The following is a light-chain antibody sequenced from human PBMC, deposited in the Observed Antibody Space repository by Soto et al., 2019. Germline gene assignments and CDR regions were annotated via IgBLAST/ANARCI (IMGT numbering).Light chain of an antibody. Sequence: QSVLTQPASVSGSPGQSITISCTGTSSDVGGYNYVSWYQQHPDKAPKLMIYEVSNRPSGVSNRFSGSKSGNTASLTISGLQAEDEADYYCSSYTSSSTPYVFGTGTKFTVL. CDR2: EVS. V-gene: IGLV2-14*01. CDR1: SSDVGGYNY. CDR3: SSYTSSSTPYV. J-gene: IGLJ1*01.